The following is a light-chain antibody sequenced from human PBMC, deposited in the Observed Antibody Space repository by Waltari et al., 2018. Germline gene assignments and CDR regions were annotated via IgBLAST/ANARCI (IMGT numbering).Light chain of an antibody. CDR3: QESYSNSRT. J-gene: IGKJ2*02. CDR1: QIINTY. V-gene: IGKV1-39*01. CDR2: AAS. Sequence: DIRMTQSPSSLSASVGDRVTITCRASQIINTYLSWFQQKPGKAPKLLIYAASTLQTGVPSRFSGSGSGTDFTLTISSLQPDDFATFYCQESYSNSRTFGQGTKLEIK.